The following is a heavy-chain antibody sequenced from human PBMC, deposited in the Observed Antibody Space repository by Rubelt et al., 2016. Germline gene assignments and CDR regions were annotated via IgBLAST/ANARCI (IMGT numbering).Heavy chain of an antibody. D-gene: IGHD1-26*01. CDR3: AGLWIVGTANAFDI. Sequence: QVRLQESGPRLVKPSETLSLTCTVSGGSINNYFWNWIRQPPGKGLEWIGYVYYIGTTMYNPSLKSRVTISVDTSKNQFSLRRSSVTAADTAVYYCAGLWIVGTANAFDIWGQGTMVAVSS. CDR2: VYYIGTT. V-gene: IGHV4-59*08. CDR1: GGSINNYF. J-gene: IGHJ3*02.